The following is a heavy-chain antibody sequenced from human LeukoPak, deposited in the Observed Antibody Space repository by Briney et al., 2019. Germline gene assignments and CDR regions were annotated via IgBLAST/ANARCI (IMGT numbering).Heavy chain of an antibody. J-gene: IGHJ4*02. D-gene: IGHD5-12*01. CDR2: INHSGST. CDR1: GGSFSGYY. CDR3: ARGDERRGYSGYDGRRSYFDY. Sequence: SETLSLTCAVYGGSFSGYYWSWIRQPPGKGLEWIGEINHSGSTNYNPSLKSRVTISVDTSKNQFSLKLSSVTAADTAVYYCARGDERRGYSGYDGRRSYFDYWGQGTLVTVSS. V-gene: IGHV4-34*01.